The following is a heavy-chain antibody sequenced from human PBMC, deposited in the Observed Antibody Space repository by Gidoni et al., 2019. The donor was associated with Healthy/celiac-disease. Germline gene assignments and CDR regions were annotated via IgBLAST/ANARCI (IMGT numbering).Heavy chain of an antibody. Sequence: QVQLVESGGGVVQPGRSLRLSCAASGFTFSSYAMHWVRQAPGKGLEWVAVISYDGSNKYYADSVKGRFTISRDNSKNTLYLQMNSLRAEDTAVYYCAREGSYGLAGDYFDYWGQGTLVTVSS. V-gene: IGHV3-30*01. D-gene: IGHD5-18*01. CDR2: ISYDGSNK. CDR3: AREGSYGLAGDYFDY. CDR1: GFTFSSYA. J-gene: IGHJ4*02.